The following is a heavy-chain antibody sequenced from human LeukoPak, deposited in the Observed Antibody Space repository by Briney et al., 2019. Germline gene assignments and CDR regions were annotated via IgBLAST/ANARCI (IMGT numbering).Heavy chain of an antibody. V-gene: IGHV3-11*01. CDR2: INNRGSTI. CDR1: GFTFSDYY. D-gene: IGHD3-22*01. CDR3: ARGSGDYGGLNVLRDY. J-gene: IGHJ4*02. Sequence: PGGSLRLSCAASGFTFSDYYMGWIRQAPGRGLEWVSHINNRGSTIYYADSVKGRFTISRDNAKNSLSLQMNTLRAEDTAVYYCARGSGDYGGLNVLRDYWGQGTLVTVSS.